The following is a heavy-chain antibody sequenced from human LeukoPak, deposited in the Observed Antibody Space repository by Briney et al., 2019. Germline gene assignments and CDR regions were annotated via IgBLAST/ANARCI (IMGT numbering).Heavy chain of an antibody. D-gene: IGHD3-16*02. CDR1: GYTFTSYG. V-gene: IGHV1-18*01. J-gene: IGHJ4*02. CDR3: ARWLITFGGVIDPGHY. Sequence: ASVKVSCKASGYTFTSYGIIWVRQAPGQGLEWMGWISAYNGNTNYAQKLQGRVTMTTDTSTSTAYMELGSLRSDDTAVYYCARWLITFGGVIDPGHYWGQGTLVTVSS. CDR2: ISAYNGNT.